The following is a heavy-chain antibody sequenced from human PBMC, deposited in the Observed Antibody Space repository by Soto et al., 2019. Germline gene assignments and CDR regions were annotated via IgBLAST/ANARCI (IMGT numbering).Heavy chain of an antibody. D-gene: IGHD2-21*01. CDR1: GFTFSTHS. CDR3: ARTIRNYWYLDY. V-gene: IGHV3-64*02. Sequence: RLSCVASGFTFSTHSLSWVRQAPGKGLEYVAAITGNGSRTYYVDHVKGRFTISRDNSKNKLYLQMGSLRTEDMAVYYCARTIRNYWYLDYWGQGIPVTVS. J-gene: IGHJ4*02. CDR2: ITGNGSRT.